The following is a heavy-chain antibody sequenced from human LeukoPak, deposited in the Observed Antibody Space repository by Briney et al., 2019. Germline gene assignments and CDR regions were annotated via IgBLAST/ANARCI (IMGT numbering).Heavy chain of an antibody. J-gene: IGHJ4*02. CDR2: MNPNSGNT. Sequence: ASVKVSCKASGYTFTSYDINRVRQATGQGLEWMGWMNPNSGNTGYAQKFQGRVTITRNTSISTAYMELSSLRSEDTAVYYCARVGVDTAMDFDYWGQGTLVTVSS. CDR1: GYTFTSYD. D-gene: IGHD5-18*01. CDR3: ARVGVDTAMDFDY. V-gene: IGHV1-8*03.